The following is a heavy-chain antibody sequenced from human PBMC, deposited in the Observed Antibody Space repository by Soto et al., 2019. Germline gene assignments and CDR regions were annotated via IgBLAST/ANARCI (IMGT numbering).Heavy chain of an antibody. D-gene: IGHD6-19*01. J-gene: IGHJ4*02. CDR1: GYTFRTHA. CDR3: AREFSSGTH. CDR2: ITADSGDT. Sequence: ASVKVSCKASGYTFRTHAIHWVRQAPGQSLEWMGWITADSGDTNYSRNFQGRVTLTRDTSASTAYMELSSLTSGDTATYYCAREFSSGTHWGQGTLVTVSS. V-gene: IGHV1-3*01.